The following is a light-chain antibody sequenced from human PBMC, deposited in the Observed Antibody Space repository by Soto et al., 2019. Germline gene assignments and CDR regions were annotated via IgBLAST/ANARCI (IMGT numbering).Light chain of an antibody. Sequence: EIALTQSPGTLSLSPGERATLSCRASQSVTSDYLAWYQQKPGQAPRLLIHGASSRATGIPDRFSGSGSGTDFTLTISRLEPEDFAVYYCQQYGRPFGQGTKVEIK. CDR1: QSVTSDY. J-gene: IGKJ1*01. V-gene: IGKV3-20*01. CDR2: GAS. CDR3: QQYGRP.